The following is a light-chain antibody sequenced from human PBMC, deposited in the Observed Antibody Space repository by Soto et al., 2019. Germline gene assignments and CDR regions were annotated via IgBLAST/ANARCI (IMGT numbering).Light chain of an antibody. J-gene: IGLJ1*01. CDR3: SSYTSSSTV. Sequence: ALTQPASVSGSPGQSITISCTGTSSDVGGYNYVSWYQQHPGKAPKLMIYDVSNRPSGVSNRFSGSKSGNTASLTISGLQAEDEADYYCSSYTSSSTVFGTGTKLTVL. CDR2: DVS. V-gene: IGLV2-14*01. CDR1: SSDVGGYNY.